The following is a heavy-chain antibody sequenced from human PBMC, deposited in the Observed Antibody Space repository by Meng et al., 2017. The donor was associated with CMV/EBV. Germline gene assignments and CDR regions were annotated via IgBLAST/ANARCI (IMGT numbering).Heavy chain of an antibody. CDR1: GYTFTSHY. V-gene: IGHV1-46*01. CDR3: ARDNRLRLRYYFDY. CDR2: INPSVCST. D-gene: IGHD2-15*01. J-gene: IGHJ4*02. Sequence: ASVQVSCKASGYTFTSHYMHWVRQAPGQGLEWMGIINPSVCSTSYAQKFQGRVTMNSDTSTSTVYMELSSLRAEDTAVYYCARDNRLRLRYYFDYWGQGTLVTVSS.